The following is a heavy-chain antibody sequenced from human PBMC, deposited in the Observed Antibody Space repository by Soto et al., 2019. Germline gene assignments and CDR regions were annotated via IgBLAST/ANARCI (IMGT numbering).Heavy chain of an antibody. D-gene: IGHD3-3*02. V-gene: IGHV4-61*08. CDR3: TRGGHFYEYMI. CDR1: DGSVSSYGYY. Sequence: QVQLQESGPGLVKPSETLSLTCTVSDGSVSSYGYYWTWVRQAPGKGLEWIGYIAYNGGTSYNPSLRSRVTISVDTSKSQFSLDLSFAIAADTALYYCTRGGHFYEYMIWGQGTLVTVSS. J-gene: IGHJ4*02. CDR2: IAYNGGT.